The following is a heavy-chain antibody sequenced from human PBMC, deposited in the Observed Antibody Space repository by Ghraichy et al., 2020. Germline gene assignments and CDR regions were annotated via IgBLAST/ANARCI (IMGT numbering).Heavy chain of an antibody. D-gene: IGHD2-15*01. CDR1: GGSISSSSYY. CDR3: ARRVVVAAYFDY. Sequence: SETLSLTCTVSGGSISSSSYYWGWIRQPPGKGLEWIGSIYYSGSTYYNPSLKSRVTISVDTSKNQFSLKLSSVTAADTAVYYCARRVVVAAYFDYWGQGTLVTVSS. CDR2: IYYSGST. V-gene: IGHV4-39*01. J-gene: IGHJ4*02.